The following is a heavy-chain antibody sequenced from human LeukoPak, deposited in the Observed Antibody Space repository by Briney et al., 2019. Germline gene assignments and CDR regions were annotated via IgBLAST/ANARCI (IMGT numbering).Heavy chain of an antibody. CDR2: IYYSGST. V-gene: IGHV4-61*03. D-gene: IGHD1-26*01. CDR3: ARYSGSYPHDAFDI. CDR1: GYSISSGYY. Sequence: SETLSLTCNVSGYSISSGYYWSWIRQPPGKGLEWIGYIYYSGSTSYNPSLKSRVTISVDTSKNHFSLKLSSVTAADTAVYYCARYSGSYPHDAFDIWGQGTMVTVSS. J-gene: IGHJ3*02.